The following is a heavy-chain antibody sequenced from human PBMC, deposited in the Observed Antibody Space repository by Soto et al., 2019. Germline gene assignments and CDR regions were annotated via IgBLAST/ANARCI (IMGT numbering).Heavy chain of an antibody. J-gene: IGHJ5*02. CDR1: GGSFSGYY. Sequence: SETLSLTCAVYGGSFSGYYWSWIRQPPGKGLEWIGEINHSGSTNYNPSLKSRVTISVDTSKNQFSLKLSSVTAADTAVYYCARWPTPKWWPRTRWFDPWGQGTLVTVSS. V-gene: IGHV4-34*01. CDR3: ARWPTPKWWPRTRWFDP. CDR2: INHSGST. D-gene: IGHD2-8*01.